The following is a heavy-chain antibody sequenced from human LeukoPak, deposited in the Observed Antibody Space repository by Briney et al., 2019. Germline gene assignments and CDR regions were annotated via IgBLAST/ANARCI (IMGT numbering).Heavy chain of an antibody. CDR1: GFTFSTHA. J-gene: IGHJ4*02. D-gene: IGHD3-10*01. CDR3: AKVGEWFGELFPYYFDY. V-gene: IGHV3-33*06. Sequence: GGSLRLSCSASGFTFSTHAMHWVRQAPAKGLEWVAMIWYDGKNTHYVDSVKGRFTISRDNSKNTVDLRMNSLRAEDTAVYYCAKVGEWFGELFPYYFDYWGQGTLVTVSS. CDR2: IWYDGKNT.